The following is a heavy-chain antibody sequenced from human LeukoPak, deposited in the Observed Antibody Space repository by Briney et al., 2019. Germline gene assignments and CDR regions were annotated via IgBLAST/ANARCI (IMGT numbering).Heavy chain of an antibody. CDR1: SRSISSSHYY. V-gene: IGHV4-39*01. CDR3: ARQISDYYYYYIDV. J-gene: IGHJ6*03. CDR2: IYYSETT. D-gene: IGHD3-3*01. Sequence: SETLSLTCTVSSRSISSSHYYWDWIRQPPGKGLEWIGTIYYSETTYYNPSLESRATISVGASKNQFYLMLTSVTAADTAVYYCARQISDYYYYYIDVWGKGTTVTVSS.